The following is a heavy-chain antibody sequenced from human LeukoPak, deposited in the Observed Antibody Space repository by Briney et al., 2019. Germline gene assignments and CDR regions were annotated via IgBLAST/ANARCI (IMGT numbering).Heavy chain of an antibody. CDR3: ARDPYPPYFDY. V-gene: IGHV3-48*03. CDR1: GFTFSSYE. CDR2: ISSSGSTI. J-gene: IGHJ4*02. Sequence: PGGSLRLSCAACGFTFSSYEMNWVRQAPGKGLEWVSYISSSGSTIYYADSVKGRFTISRDNAKNSLYLQMNSLRAEDTAVYYCARDPYPPYFDYWGQGTLVTVSS.